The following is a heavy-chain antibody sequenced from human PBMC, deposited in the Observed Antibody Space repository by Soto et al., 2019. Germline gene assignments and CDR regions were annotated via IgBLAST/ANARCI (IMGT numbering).Heavy chain of an antibody. CDR2: IIPILGIA. CDR3: ARAAGRGSSPFDP. J-gene: IGHJ5*02. V-gene: IGHV1-69*02. D-gene: IGHD6-13*01. CDR1: GGTFSSYT. Sequence: QVQLVQSGAEVKKPGSSVKVSCKASGGTFSSYTISWVRQAPGQGLEWMGRIIPILGIANYAQKIQGRVTITADKSTSTAYMELSSLRSEDTAVYYCARAAGRGSSPFDPWGQGTLVTVSS.